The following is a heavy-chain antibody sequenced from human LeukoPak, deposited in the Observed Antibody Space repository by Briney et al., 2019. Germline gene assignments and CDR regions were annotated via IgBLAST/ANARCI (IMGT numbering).Heavy chain of an antibody. CDR3: ARDRSVFYYYAMDV. J-gene: IGHJ6*02. Sequence: GGSLRLSCAASGFTFSSYAMHWVRQAPGKGLEWVAVISYDGSNEFYADSVKGRFTISRDNSKNTLSLQMNSLRAGDTAVYYCARDRSVFYYYAMDVWGQGTTVTVAS. CDR1: GFTFSSYA. D-gene: IGHD1-26*01. V-gene: IGHV3-30-3*01. CDR2: ISYDGSNE.